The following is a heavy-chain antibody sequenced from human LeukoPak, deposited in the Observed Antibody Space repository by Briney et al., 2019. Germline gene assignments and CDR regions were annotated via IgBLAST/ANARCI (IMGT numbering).Heavy chain of an antibody. Sequence: GGSLRLSCAASGLPFSRYALNWVRQAPGKGLEWVSSISAVGRTTYYADSVKGRFTISRDNSKNTLYLQMNSLRAEDTAVYYCARDRIPLIAAAYNRYYYMDVWGKGTTVTVSS. CDR1: GLPFSRYA. V-gene: IGHV3-23*01. D-gene: IGHD6-13*01. CDR3: ARDRIPLIAAAYNRYYYMDV. CDR2: ISAVGRTT. J-gene: IGHJ6*03.